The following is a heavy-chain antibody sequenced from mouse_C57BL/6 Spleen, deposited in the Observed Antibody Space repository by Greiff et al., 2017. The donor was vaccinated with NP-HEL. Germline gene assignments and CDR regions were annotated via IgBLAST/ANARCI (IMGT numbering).Heavy chain of an antibody. CDR1: GFSLTSYG. J-gene: IGHJ4*01. CDR3: AKNGDGSSVYYYAMDY. Sequence: VHLVESGPGLVQPSQSLSITCTVSGFSLTSYGVHWVRQSPGKGLEWLGVIWRGGSTDYNAAFMSRLSITKDNSKSQVFFKMNSLQADDTAIYYCAKNGDGSSVYYYAMDYWGQGTSVTVSS. V-gene: IGHV2-5*01. CDR2: IWRGGST. D-gene: IGHD1-1*01.